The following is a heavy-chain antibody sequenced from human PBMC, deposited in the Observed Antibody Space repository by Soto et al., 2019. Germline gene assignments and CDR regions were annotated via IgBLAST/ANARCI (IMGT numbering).Heavy chain of an antibody. CDR1: GFSISANW. CDR2: IKQDGSEK. V-gene: IGHV3-7*01. Sequence: EVQLVESGGGLVQPGGSLRLSCVASGFSISANWMSWVRQAPGNGLEWVANIKQDGSEKYYVDSVKGRFTISRDNADNSLFLQMNSLRAEDTAVYYCARGQGWDDYWGQGTLVTVSS. D-gene: IGHD6-19*01. CDR3: ARGQGWDDY. J-gene: IGHJ4*02.